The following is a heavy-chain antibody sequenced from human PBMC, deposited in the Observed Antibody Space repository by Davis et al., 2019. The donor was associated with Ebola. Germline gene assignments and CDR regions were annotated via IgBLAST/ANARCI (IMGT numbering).Heavy chain of an antibody. J-gene: IGHJ4*02. CDR1: GFIFSAFS. V-gene: IGHV3-48*02. CDR3: AGDRQNRGTVDY. CDR2: INSASDTI. Sequence: GESLKISCAASGFIFSAFSMTWVRQAPGKGLEWISYINSASDTIYYADSVKGRFTISRDNAKNSLDLDMNRLTDEDTAVYCCAGDRQNRGTVDYWGQGALVTVSS. D-gene: IGHD3-16*01.